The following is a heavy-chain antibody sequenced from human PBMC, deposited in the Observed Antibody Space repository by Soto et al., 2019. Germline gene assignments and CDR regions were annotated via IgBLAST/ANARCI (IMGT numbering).Heavy chain of an antibody. Sequence: SETLSLTCTVSGGSINNYYWSWIRQPPGKGLEWIGYIYYTGTTSYNPSLKSRVSISLDTSNNQFSLKLSSVTAADTAVYYCARRRRPLEYSSGWYYFDYWGQGTLVTVSS. CDR1: GGSINNYY. J-gene: IGHJ4*02. CDR3: ARRRRPLEYSSGWYYFDY. D-gene: IGHD6-19*01. V-gene: IGHV4-59*08. CDR2: IYYTGTT.